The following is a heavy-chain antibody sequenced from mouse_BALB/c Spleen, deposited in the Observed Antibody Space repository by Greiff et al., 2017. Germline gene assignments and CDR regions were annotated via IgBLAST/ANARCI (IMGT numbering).Heavy chain of an antibody. CDR3: AVTTVSYYAMDY. D-gene: IGHD2-12*01. Sequence: DVMLVESGGGLVQPGGSRKLSCAASGFTFSSFGMHWVRQAPEKGLEWVAYISSGSSTIYYADTVKGRFTISRDNPKNTLFLQMTSLRSEDTAMYYCAVTTVSYYAMDYWGQGTSVTVSS. CDR2: ISSGSSTI. V-gene: IGHV5-17*02. CDR1: GFTFSSFG. J-gene: IGHJ4*01.